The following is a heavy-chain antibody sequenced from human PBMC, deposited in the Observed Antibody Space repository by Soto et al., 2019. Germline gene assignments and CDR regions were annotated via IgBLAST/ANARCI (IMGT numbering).Heavy chain of an antibody. CDR2: IYYSGST. Sequence: TLSLTCTVSGGSISSGGYYWSWIRQHPGKALEWIGYIYYSGSTYYNPSLKSRVTISVDTSKNQFSLKLSSVTAADTAVYYCARGVSDYVWGSYRPDPYFDYWGQGTLVTVSS. CDR1: GGSISSGGYY. V-gene: IGHV4-31*03. D-gene: IGHD3-16*02. CDR3: ARGVSDYVWGSYRPDPYFDY. J-gene: IGHJ4*02.